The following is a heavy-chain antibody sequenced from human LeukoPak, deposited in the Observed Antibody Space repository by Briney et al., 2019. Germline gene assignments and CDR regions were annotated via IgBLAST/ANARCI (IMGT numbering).Heavy chain of an antibody. Sequence: SETLSLTCTVSGGSISSSSYYWGWLRQPPGKGLEWIGSIYYSGSTYYNPSLKSRVTISVDTSKNQFSLKLSSVTAADTAVYYCARWDNWNDDYWGQGTLVTVSS. CDR3: ARWDNWNDDY. V-gene: IGHV4-39*01. D-gene: IGHD1-1*01. J-gene: IGHJ4*02. CDR2: IYYSGST. CDR1: GGSISSSSYY.